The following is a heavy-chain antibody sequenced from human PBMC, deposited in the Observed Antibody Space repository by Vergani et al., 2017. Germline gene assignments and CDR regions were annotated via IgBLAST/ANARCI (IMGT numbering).Heavy chain of an antibody. J-gene: IGHJ4*02. CDR3: VRHSWFRSCKSVNCSSWDY. CDR1: GGSISSYY. D-gene: IGHD2/OR15-2a*01. Sequence: QVQLQESGPGLVKPSETLSLTCTVSGGSISSYYWSWVRQAPGKGLEWVALIWDDGSKKNYGDSMKGRFTISRDNSKDTLYLEMNSLRGEDSAVYYCVRHSWFRSCKSVNCSSWDYWGQGTPVTVSS. V-gene: IGHV3-33*08. CDR2: IWDDGSKK.